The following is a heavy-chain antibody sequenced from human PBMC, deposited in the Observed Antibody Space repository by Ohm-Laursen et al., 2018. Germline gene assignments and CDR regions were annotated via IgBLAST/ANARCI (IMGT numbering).Heavy chain of an antibody. CDR1: GYSFTGYY. Sequence: ASVKVSCKASGYSFTGYYMHWVRQAPGQGLEWMGWINPNSGGTNYAQKFQGRVTMTRDTSISTAYMELSRLRSDDTAVYYCTNSSSSGMYYFDYWGQGTLVTVSS. CDR3: TNSSSSGMYYFDY. CDR2: INPNSGGT. J-gene: IGHJ4*02. D-gene: IGHD6-13*01. V-gene: IGHV1-2*02.